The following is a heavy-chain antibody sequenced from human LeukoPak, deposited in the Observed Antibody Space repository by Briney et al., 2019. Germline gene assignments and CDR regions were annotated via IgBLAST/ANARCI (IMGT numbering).Heavy chain of an antibody. J-gene: IGHJ4*02. CDR3: ARDRYYAFWSAYFDY. CDR1: GFTFSSYA. CDR2: ISYDGSNK. Sequence: GGSLRLSCAASGFTFSSYAMHWVRQAPGKGLEWVAVISYDGSNKYYADSVKGRFTISRDNSKNTLYLQMNSLRAEDTAVYYCARDRYYAFWSAYFDYWGQGTLVTVSS. D-gene: IGHD3-3*01. V-gene: IGHV3-30-3*01.